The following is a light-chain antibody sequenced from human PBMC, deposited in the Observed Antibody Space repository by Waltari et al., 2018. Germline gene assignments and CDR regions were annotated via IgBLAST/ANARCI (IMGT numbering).Light chain of an antibody. Sequence: QSVVTQPPSASGTPGQRVTISCSGSSSNIGSNYVYWFQQLPGTAPKLLIYRQHQRPSGVPDRFSGSKSGTSASLAISGLRSEDEADYYCAAWDDSLSGPVFGGGTKLTVL. V-gene: IGLV1-47*01. CDR3: AAWDDSLSGPV. CDR1: SSNIGSNY. J-gene: IGLJ2*01. CDR2: RQH.